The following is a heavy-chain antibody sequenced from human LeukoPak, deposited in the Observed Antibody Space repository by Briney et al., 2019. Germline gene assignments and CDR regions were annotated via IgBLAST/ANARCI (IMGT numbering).Heavy chain of an antibody. J-gene: IGHJ4*02. CDR3: AREEYNDSSGRIL. V-gene: IGHV4-4*07. CDR1: GGSISGYY. CDR2: IYTSGST. Sequence: SETLSLTCTVSGGSISGYYWSWIRQPAGKGLEWIGCIYTSGSTHYNPSLRSRVTISLDRSKNQFSLKLSPVTAADTAVYFCAREEYNDSSGRILWGQGTLVTVSS. D-gene: IGHD3-22*01.